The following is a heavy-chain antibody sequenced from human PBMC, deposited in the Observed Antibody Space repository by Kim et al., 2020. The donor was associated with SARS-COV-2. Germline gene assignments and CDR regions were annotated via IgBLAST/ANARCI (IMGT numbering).Heavy chain of an antibody. CDR3: AREGGYCSGGSCLPYNWFDP. V-gene: IGHV1-69*13. CDR2: IIPIFGTA. Sequence: SVKVSCKASGGTFSSYAISWVRQAPGQGLEWMGGIIPIFGTANYAQKFQGRVTITADESTSTAYMELSSLRSEDTAVYYCAREGGYCSGGSCLPYNWFDPWGQGTLVTVSS. J-gene: IGHJ5*02. D-gene: IGHD2-15*01. CDR1: GGTFSSYA.